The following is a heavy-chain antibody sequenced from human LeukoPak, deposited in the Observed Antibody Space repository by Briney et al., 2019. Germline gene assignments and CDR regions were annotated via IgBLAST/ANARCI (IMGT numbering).Heavy chain of an antibody. CDR3: VAQLVDAPPTFDY. CDR2: IFGTV. D-gene: IGHD1-1*01. CDR1: GGSFSNFA. V-gene: IGHV1-69*05. Sequence: SVKVSCKASGGSFSNFAISWVRQAPGQGFEWLGGIFGTVTYTPNFQGRVSFTTDESTSTAYMELSGLTSEDTAVYYFVAQLVDAPPTFDYWGLGTLVTVSS. J-gene: IGHJ4*02.